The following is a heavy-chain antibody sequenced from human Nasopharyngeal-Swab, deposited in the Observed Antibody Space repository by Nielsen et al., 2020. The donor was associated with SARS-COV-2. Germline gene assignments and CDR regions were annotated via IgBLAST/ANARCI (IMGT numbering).Heavy chain of an antibody. Sequence: ASVKVSCKASGYTFTGYYMHWVRQAPGQGLEWMGWINPNSGGTNYAQKFQGWVTMTRDTSISTAYMELSRLRSDDTAVYYCARDGIAVAGTDHYGMDVWGQGTTVTVSS. J-gene: IGHJ6*02. CDR2: INPNSGGT. CDR1: GYTFTGYY. V-gene: IGHV1-2*04. CDR3: ARDGIAVAGTDHYGMDV. D-gene: IGHD6-19*01.